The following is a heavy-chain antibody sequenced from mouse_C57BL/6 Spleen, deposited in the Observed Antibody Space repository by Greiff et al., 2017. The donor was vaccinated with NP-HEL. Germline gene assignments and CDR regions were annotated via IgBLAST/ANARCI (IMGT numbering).Heavy chain of an antibody. V-gene: IGHV1-26*01. CDR3: ARLYYFDY. J-gene: IGHJ2*01. CDR1: GYTFTDYY. CDR2: INPNNGGT. Sequence: EVQLQQSGPELVKPGASVKISCKASGYTFTDYYMNWVKQSHGKSLEWIGDINPNNGGTSYNQKFKGKATLTVDQSSSTASMELRSLTSEDSAVYYCARLYYFDYWGQGTTLTVSS.